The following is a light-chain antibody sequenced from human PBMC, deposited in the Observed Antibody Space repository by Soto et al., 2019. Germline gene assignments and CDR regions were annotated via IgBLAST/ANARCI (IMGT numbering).Light chain of an antibody. CDR2: DAS. CDR3: QQRSNWPPIFT. Sequence: ESVLTQSPATLSLSPGERATLSCRASQSVSSYLAWYQQKPGQAPRLLIYDASNRATGIPARFSGSGSGTDFTLTIRSLEPEDFAVYYCQQRSNWPPIFTFGPGTKVDIK. J-gene: IGKJ3*01. CDR1: QSVSSY. V-gene: IGKV3-11*01.